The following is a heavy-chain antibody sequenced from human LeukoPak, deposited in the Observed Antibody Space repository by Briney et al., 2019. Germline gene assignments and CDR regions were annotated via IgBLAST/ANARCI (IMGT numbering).Heavy chain of an antibody. V-gene: IGHV3-7*03. Sequence: AGGSLRLSCAASGFTFSSYWMSWVRQAPGKGLEWVANIKQDGSEKYYVDSVKGRFTISRDNAKNSLYLQMNGLRAEDTAVYYCARDTDYGGNSDFDYWGQGTLVTVSS. J-gene: IGHJ4*02. CDR2: IKQDGSEK. CDR3: ARDTDYGGNSDFDY. CDR1: GFTFSSYW. D-gene: IGHD4-23*01.